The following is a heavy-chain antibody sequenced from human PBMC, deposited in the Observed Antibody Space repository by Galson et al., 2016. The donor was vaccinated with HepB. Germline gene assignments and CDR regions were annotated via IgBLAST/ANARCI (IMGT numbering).Heavy chain of an antibody. D-gene: IGHD2-15*01. CDR1: GFIFSSYW. J-gene: IGHJ5*02. CDR3: ARDLAAVGATDRFDP. Sequence: SLRLSCAASGFIFSSYWMHWVRQAPGKGLVWVSRINSDGSSTSYADSVEGRFTISRDNAKNTLYLQMNSLRGEDTAVYYCARDLAAVGATDRFDPWGQGTLVTVSS. V-gene: IGHV3-74*01. CDR2: INSDGSST.